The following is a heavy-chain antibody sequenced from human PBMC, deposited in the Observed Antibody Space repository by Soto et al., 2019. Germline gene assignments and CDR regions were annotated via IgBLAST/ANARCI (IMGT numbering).Heavy chain of an antibody. V-gene: IGHV1-2*04. Sequence: ASVKVSCKASGYTFTGYYIHWVRQAPGQGLEWMGGINPNSGTTNYAQKFQGWVTITTDESTSTAYMELSSLRSEDTAVYYCAREPGYSSGKFDPWGQGTLVT. D-gene: IGHD6-19*01. CDR1: GYTFTGYY. CDR3: AREPGYSSGKFDP. J-gene: IGHJ5*02. CDR2: INPNSGTT.